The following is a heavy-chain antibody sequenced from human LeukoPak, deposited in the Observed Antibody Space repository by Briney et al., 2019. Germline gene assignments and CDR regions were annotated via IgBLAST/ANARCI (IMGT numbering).Heavy chain of an antibody. CDR3: ARFPTAAAPFDY. Sequence: SVKVSCKASGGIFSNYAISRVRQAPGQGPEWMGRIIAILDIANYAQKFQGRVTITADKSTSTAYMELSSLRSDDTAVYYCARFPTAAAPFDYWGQGTLVTVSS. CDR1: GGIFSNYA. J-gene: IGHJ4*02. CDR2: IIAILDIA. D-gene: IGHD6-13*01. V-gene: IGHV1-69*04.